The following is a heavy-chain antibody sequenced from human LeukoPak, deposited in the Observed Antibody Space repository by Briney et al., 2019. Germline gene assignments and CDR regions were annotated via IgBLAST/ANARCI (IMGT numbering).Heavy chain of an antibody. CDR1: GFTFSSYA. J-gene: IGHJ4*02. CDR2: ISGSGGNT. Sequence: GGSLRLSCAASGFTFSSYAMSWVRQAPGKGLEWVSAISGSGGNTYYADSVKGRFTISRDNSKNTLYLQMNSLRAEDTAVYYCAKDLAHYYDSSGYHALDYWGQGTLVTVSS. CDR3: AKDLAHYYDSSGYHALDY. D-gene: IGHD3-22*01. V-gene: IGHV3-23*01.